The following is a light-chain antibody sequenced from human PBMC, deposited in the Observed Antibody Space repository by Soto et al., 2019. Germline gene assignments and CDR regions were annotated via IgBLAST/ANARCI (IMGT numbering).Light chain of an antibody. Sequence: DIPTTQSPAGLPASVGDRVTITCRASQSISSYLNWYQQKPGKAPKLLIYAASSLQSGVPSRFSGSGSGTDFTLTISSPHPEDFATYYCQQSYSTPWTFGQGTKV. CDR1: QSISSY. V-gene: IGKV1-39*01. CDR3: QQSYSTPWT. CDR2: AAS. J-gene: IGKJ1*01.